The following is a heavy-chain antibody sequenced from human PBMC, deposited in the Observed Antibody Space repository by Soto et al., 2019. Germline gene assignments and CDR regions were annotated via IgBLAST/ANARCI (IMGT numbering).Heavy chain of an antibody. Sequence: SQTLSLTCAISGDSVSSNSATWNWIRQSPSRGLEWLGRTYYRSQWYYDYAVSVKSRISINPDTSKNQFSLQLDSLTAADTAVYYCARDLRLDSWGPGTLVTVSS. CDR2: TYYRSQWYY. J-gene: IGHJ4*02. V-gene: IGHV6-1*01. CDR3: ARDLRLDS. D-gene: IGHD2-21*02. CDR1: GDSVSSNSAT.